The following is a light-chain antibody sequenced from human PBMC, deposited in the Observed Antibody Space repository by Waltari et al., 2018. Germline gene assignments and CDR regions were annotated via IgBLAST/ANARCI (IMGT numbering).Light chain of an antibody. CDR1: SSAVFGSTY. V-gene: IGLV2-11*01. Sequence: QSALTQPRSVSGSPGQSFTISCTGTSSAVFGSTYVSWYQEHPGKAPNLTIYDVNKWPSGVPDRFSGSKSGNTASLTISGLQAEDEADYYCCSYAGRYTLLFGGGTKLTVL. CDR3: CSYAGRYTLL. CDR2: DVN. J-gene: IGLJ2*01.